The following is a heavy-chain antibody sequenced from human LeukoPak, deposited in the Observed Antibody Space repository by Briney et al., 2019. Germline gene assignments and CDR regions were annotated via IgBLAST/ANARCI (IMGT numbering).Heavy chain of an antibody. CDR1: GYTFTSYA. V-gene: IGHV1-3*01. D-gene: IGHD6-13*01. CDR3: ARARIAAAGRPVNWFGP. J-gene: IGHJ5*02. Sequence: ASVKVSCKASGYTFTSYAMHWVRQAPGQRLEWMGWINAGNGNTKYSQKFQGRVTITRDTSASTAYMELSSLRSEDTAVYYCARARIAAAGRPVNWFGPWGQGTLVTVSS. CDR2: INAGNGNT.